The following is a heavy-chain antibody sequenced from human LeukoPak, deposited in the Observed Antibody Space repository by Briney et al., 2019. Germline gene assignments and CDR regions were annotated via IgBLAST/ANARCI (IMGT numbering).Heavy chain of an antibody. D-gene: IGHD6-13*01. V-gene: IGHV1-69*04. Sequence: SVKVSCKASGGTFSSYAISWVRQAPGQGLEWMGRIIPIFGIANYAQKFQGRVTITADKSTGTAYMELSGLRSEDTAVYYCARIIAAAGSDYWGQGTLVTVSS. CDR2: IIPIFGIA. CDR3: ARIIAAAGSDY. J-gene: IGHJ4*02. CDR1: GGTFSSYA.